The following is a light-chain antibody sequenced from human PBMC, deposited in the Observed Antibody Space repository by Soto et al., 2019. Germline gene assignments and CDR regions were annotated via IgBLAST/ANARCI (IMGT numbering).Light chain of an antibody. CDR3: SSYTDSSNYV. J-gene: IGLJ1*01. CDR1: NSDVGTYNY. Sequence: QSALTQPRSVSGSPGQSVTISCTGTNSDVGTYNYVSWYQQHPGKAPKLIIYDVTKRPSGVPDRFSGSKSGNTASLIISGLQAEDEADYYCSSYTDSSNYVFGTGTKVTVL. V-gene: IGLV2-11*01. CDR2: DVT.